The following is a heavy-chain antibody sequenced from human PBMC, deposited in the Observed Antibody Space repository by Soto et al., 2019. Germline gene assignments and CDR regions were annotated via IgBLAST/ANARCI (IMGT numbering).Heavy chain of an antibody. CDR1: GFTFSSYA. D-gene: IGHD1-26*01. V-gene: IGHV3-23*01. J-gene: IGHJ4*02. CDR3: AKEIGGSYGHTYYFDY. CDR2: ISGSGGST. Sequence: EVQLLESGGGLVQPGGSLRLSCAASGFTFSSYAMSWVRQAPGKGLEWVSAISGSGGSTYYADSVKGRFTISRDNSKNTLYLQMNSLGAEDTAVYYCAKEIGGSYGHTYYFDYWGQGTLVTVSS.